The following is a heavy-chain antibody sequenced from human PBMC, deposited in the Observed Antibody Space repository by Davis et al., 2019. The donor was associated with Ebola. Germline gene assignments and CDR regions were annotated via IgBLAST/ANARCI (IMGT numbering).Heavy chain of an antibody. D-gene: IGHD3-3*01. Sequence: PSETLSLTCTVSGGSISSYYWSWIRQPPGKGLEWIGYIYYSGSTNYNPSLKSRVTISVDTSKNQFSLKLSSVTAADTAVYYCARSGDFWSGYYRGYYYYMDVWGKGTTVTVSS. CDR1: GGSISSYY. CDR2: IYYSGST. CDR3: ARSGDFWSGYYRGYYYYMDV. V-gene: IGHV4-59*01. J-gene: IGHJ6*03.